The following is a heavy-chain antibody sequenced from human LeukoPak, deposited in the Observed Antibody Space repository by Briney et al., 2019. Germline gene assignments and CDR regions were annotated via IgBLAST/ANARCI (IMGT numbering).Heavy chain of an antibody. CDR3: ARGYFDSSSSPTGDY. CDR1: GFTFSTYS. J-gene: IGHJ4*02. CDR2: ISSSSSGI. Sequence: GGSLRFSCAASGFTFSTYSMNWVRQAPGKGLEWVSYISSSSSGIYYTDSVKGRFTISRDNAKNALYLQMNSLRAEDTAVYYCARGYFDSSSSPTGDYWGQGTLVTVSS. D-gene: IGHD3-22*01. V-gene: IGHV3-48*01.